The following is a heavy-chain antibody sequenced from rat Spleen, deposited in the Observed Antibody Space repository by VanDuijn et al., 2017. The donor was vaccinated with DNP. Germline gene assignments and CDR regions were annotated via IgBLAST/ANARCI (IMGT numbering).Heavy chain of an antibody. J-gene: IGHJ1*01. D-gene: IGHD1-1*01. CDR3: TRDEWSYWYFDF. CDR1: GFSLTSNN. V-gene: IGHV2-41*01. CDR2: IWNNGGT. Sequence: QVQLKESGPGLVQPSQTLSLTCTVAGFSLTSNNVHWVRQPPGKGLEWMGVIWNNGGTRYNSVLKSRLSISRDTSKSQVFLKMNSLQTEDTAIYYCTRDEWSYWYFDFWGPGTMITVSS.